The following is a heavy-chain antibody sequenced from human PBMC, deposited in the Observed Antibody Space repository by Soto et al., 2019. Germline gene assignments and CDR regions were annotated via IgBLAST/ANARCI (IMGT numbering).Heavy chain of an antibody. D-gene: IGHD3-3*01. CDR1: GFSLTTSGVG. Sequence: QITLNASGPTVVRPTETLTLTCRFSGFSLTTSGVGVGWIRQSPGKAPEWLALIYWDDDKRYSSSLKSSLTITTDTSKNQVVLTVPDLDPTDTATYYCAHIVLRTGFGVVTTTALYFDFWAQVTTVAASS. V-gene: IGHV2-5*02. J-gene: IGHJ4*02. CDR2: IYWDDDK. CDR3: AHIVLRTGFGVVTTTALYFDF.